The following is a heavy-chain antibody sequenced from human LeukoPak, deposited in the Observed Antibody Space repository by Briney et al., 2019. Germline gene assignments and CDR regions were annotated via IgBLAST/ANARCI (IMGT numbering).Heavy chain of an antibody. CDR3: ARDGPIVGNDY. CDR1: GFTFSSYS. CDR2: ISSSSSYI. D-gene: IGHD3-22*01. J-gene: IGHJ4*02. Sequence: GGSLRLSCAASGFTFSSYSIDWVRQAPGKGLEWVSSISSSSSYIYYADSVKGRFTISRDNAKNSLYLQMNSLRAEDTAVYYCARDGPIVGNDYWGQGTLVTVSS. V-gene: IGHV3-21*01.